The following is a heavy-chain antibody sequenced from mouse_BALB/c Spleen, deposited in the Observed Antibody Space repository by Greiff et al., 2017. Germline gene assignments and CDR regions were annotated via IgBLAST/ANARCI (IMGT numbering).Heavy chain of an antibody. CDR2: INPTNDST. Sequence: VQLQQSGAELVKPGASVKISCKASGYTFTDYYMDWVKQSHGKSLEWIGDINPTNDSTNYNQKFKGKATLTVDKSSSTAYMELRSLTSEDTAVYYCARGGDDYAMDYWGQGTSVTVSS. D-gene: IGHD3-3*01. CDR3: ARGGDDYAMDY. V-gene: IGHV1-18*01. J-gene: IGHJ4*01. CDR1: GYTFTDYY.